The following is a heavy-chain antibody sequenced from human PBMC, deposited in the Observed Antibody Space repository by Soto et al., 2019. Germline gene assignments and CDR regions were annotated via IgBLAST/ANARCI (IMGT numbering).Heavy chain of an antibody. V-gene: IGHV3-30-3*01. Sequence: QVQLVESGGGVVQPGRSLRLSCAASGFTFSTYAMHWVRQAPGKGLEWVAVISYDGSNKYYAESVKGRFTISIDNSKNTLYLQMNCLRAVDTAVYSCARELSSGYYVVEYWGQGTLVTVSS. CDR1: GFTFSTYA. CDR2: ISYDGSNK. D-gene: IGHD3-22*01. J-gene: IGHJ4*02. CDR3: ARELSSGYYVVEY.